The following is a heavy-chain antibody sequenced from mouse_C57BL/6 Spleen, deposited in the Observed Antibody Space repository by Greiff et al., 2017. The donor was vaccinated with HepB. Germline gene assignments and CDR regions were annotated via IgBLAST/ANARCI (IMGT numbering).Heavy chain of an antibody. D-gene: IGHD2-4*01. CDR1: GYAFSSSW. CDR2: IYPGDGDT. CDR3: ARDYLGIDY. V-gene: IGHV1-82*01. Sequence: VQLQESGPELVKPGASVKISCKASGYAFSSSWMDWVKQRPGKGLEWIGRIYPGDGDTNYNGKFKGKATLTADKSSSTAYMQLSSLTSEDSAVYFCARDYLGIDYWGQGTTLTVSS. J-gene: IGHJ2*01.